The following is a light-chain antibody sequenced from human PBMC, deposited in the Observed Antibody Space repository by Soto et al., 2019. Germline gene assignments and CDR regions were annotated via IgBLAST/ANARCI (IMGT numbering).Light chain of an antibody. J-gene: IGLJ1*01. V-gene: IGLV2-14*01. Sequence: QSVLTQPASVSGSPGQSITISCTGISSDVGGYNYVSWYQQHPGKAPKLMIYDVSNRPSGVSNRFSGSKSGNTASLTISGLQAEDEADYYCRSYTSSSTLHVFGTGTQVTVL. CDR3: RSYTSSSTLHV. CDR2: DVS. CDR1: SSDVGGYNY.